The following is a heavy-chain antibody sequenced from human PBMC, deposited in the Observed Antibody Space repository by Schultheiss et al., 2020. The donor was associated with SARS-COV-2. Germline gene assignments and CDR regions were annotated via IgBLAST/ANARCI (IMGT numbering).Heavy chain of an antibody. CDR1: GGSISSYY. J-gene: IGHJ6*02. CDR2: IYYSGST. V-gene: IGHV4-59*01. CDR3: AKDYHFRSGWYKSRVGDGMDV. D-gene: IGHD6-19*01. Sequence: SQTLSLTCTVSGGSISSYYWSWIRQPPGKGLEWIGYIYYSGSTNYNPSLKSRVTISVDTSKNQFSLKLSSVTAEDTAVYYCAKDYHFRSGWYKSRVGDGMDVWGQGTTVTVSS.